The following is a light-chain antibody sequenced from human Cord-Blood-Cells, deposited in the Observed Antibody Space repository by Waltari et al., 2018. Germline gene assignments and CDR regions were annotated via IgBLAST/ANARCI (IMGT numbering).Light chain of an antibody. CDR1: SLRSYY. CDR2: GKN. J-gene: IGLJ2*01. CDR3: NSRDSSGNHVV. Sequence: SSELTQDPAVSVALGQTVRITCQGDSLRSYYASWYQQKPGQAPVLVIYGKNNRPSGIPGRFSGSSSGNTASFTITGAPAEGEADYYCNSRDSSGNHVVFGGGTKLTVL. V-gene: IGLV3-19*01.